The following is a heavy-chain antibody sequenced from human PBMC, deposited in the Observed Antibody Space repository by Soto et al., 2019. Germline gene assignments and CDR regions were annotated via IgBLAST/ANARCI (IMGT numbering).Heavy chain of an antibody. CDR2: IIPIFGTA. D-gene: IGHD6-13*01. J-gene: IGHJ6*02. CDR1: GGTFSSYA. Sequence: QVQLVQSGAEVKKPGSSVKVSCKASGGTFSSYAISWVRQAPGQGLEWMGGIIPIFGTANYAQKFQGRVTITADESTSTAYMELSSLRSEDTAVYYCARVHREIDPPFPYSSSWYGNYYYYYGMDVWGQGTTVTVSS. CDR3: ARVHREIDPPFPYSSSWYGNYYYYYGMDV. V-gene: IGHV1-69*01.